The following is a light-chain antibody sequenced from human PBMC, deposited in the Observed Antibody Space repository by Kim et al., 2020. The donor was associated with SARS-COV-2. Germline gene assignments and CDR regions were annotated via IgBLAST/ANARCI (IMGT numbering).Light chain of an antibody. J-gene: IGLJ3*02. Sequence: QSALTQPRSVSGSPGQSVTISCTGTSSDVGGYNYVSWYQQHPGKAPKLMIYDVSKRPSGIPDRFSGSRSGNTASLTITGTQAEDEADYYCNSRDGSGSHLGLFGGGTQLTVL. V-gene: IGLV2-11*01. CDR2: DVS. CDR1: SSDVGGYNY. CDR3: NSRDGSGSHLGL.